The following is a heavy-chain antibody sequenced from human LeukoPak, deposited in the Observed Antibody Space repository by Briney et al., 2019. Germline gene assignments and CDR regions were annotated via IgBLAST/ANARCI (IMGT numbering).Heavy chain of an antibody. J-gene: IGHJ4*02. V-gene: IGHV3-15*01. Sequence: GGSLRLSCAASGFTFRNAWMSWARQAPGKGLEWVDRIKSKTDGETTHYAARVKGRFTIARDDSKNTLYLQMNSLKTDDTGVYYCTDRGDYGVGWGQGTLVTVSS. D-gene: IGHD4-17*01. CDR3: TDRGDYGVG. CDR1: GFTFRNAW. CDR2: IKSKTDGETT.